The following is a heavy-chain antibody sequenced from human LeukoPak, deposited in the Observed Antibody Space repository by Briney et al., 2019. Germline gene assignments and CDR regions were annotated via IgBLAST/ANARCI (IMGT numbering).Heavy chain of an antibody. J-gene: IGHJ3*02. CDR3: ARETVGGAFDI. CDR1: GGSISSYY. CDR2: IYYSGST. Sequence: PSETLSLTCTVSGGSISSYYWSWIRQPPGKGLEWIGYIYYSGSTNYNPSLKSRVTISVDTSKNQFSLKLSSVTAADTAVYYCARETVGGAFDIWGQGAMVTVSS. D-gene: IGHD1-26*01. V-gene: IGHV4-59*01.